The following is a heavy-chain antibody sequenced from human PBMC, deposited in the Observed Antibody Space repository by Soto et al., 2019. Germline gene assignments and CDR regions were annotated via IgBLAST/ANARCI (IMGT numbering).Heavy chain of an antibody. Sequence: GGCLRLSCAASGFTFSSYSMNWIRQAPGKGLEWVSSISSSSSYIYYADSVKGRFTISRDNAKNSLYLQMNSLRAEDTAVYYCARDLSCPYWYFDLWGRGTLVTVSS. CDR3: ARDLSCPYWYFDL. J-gene: IGHJ2*01. CDR2: ISSSSSYI. V-gene: IGHV3-21*01. D-gene: IGHD2-2*01. CDR1: GFTFSSYS.